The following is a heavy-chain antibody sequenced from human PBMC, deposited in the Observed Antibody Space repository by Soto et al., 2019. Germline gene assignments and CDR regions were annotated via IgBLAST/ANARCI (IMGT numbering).Heavy chain of an antibody. D-gene: IGHD1-26*01. J-gene: IGHJ4*01. CDR3: ARGEQYSGRIFDY. V-gene: IGHV6-1*01. Sequence: SQTLSLTCAITEDSVSSNSAGWSRVRQSPSRGLEWLGRTYYRSKWYYEYAVSVRGRITINPDTSKNQYSLQLNSVTPEDTAVYFCARGEQYSGRIFDYWGQGTLVTASS. CDR1: EDSVSSNSAG. CDR2: TYYRSKWYY.